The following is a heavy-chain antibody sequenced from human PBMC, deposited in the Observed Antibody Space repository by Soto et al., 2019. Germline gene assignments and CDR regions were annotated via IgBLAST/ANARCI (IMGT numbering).Heavy chain of an antibody. J-gene: IGHJ6*02. CDR2: IYTSGST. D-gene: IGHD3-10*01. V-gene: IGHV4-4*07. CDR3: ARDRLGDYYGSGSSHDGMDV. CDR1: GGSVRSYY. Sequence: SETLSLTCTVSGGSVRSYYWCWIRQPAGKGLEWIGRIYTSGSTNYNPSLKSRVTMSVDTSKNQFSLKLSSVTAADTAVYYCARDRLGDYYGSGSSHDGMDVWGQGTTVT.